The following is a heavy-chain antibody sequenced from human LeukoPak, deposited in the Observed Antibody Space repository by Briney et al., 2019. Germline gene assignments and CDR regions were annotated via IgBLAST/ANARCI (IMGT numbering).Heavy chain of an antibody. Sequence: PSETLSLTCAVYGGSFSGYDWSWIRQPPGRGLEWIGEINHSGSTNYNPSLKSRVTISVDTSKNQFSLKLSSVTAADTAVYYCARGKNAYCGGDCYYYYYGMDVWGQGTTVTVSS. CDR1: GGSFSGYD. V-gene: IGHV4-34*01. J-gene: IGHJ6*02. CDR2: INHSGST. CDR3: ARGKNAYCGGDCYYYYYGMDV. D-gene: IGHD2-21*02.